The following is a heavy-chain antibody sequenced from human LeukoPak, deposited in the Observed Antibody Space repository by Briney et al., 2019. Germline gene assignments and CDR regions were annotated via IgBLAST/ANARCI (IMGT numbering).Heavy chain of an antibody. Sequence: PSETLSLTCAVYGGSFSGYYWSWIRQPPGKGLEWIGEINHSGSTNYNPSLKSRVTISVDTSKNQFSLKLSSVTAADTAVYYCARNSYGSGSYRPRGYYYYGMDVWGQGTTVTVSS. V-gene: IGHV4-34*01. J-gene: IGHJ6*02. CDR1: GGSFSGYY. D-gene: IGHD3-10*01. CDR3: ARNSYGSGSYRPRGYYYYGMDV. CDR2: INHSGST.